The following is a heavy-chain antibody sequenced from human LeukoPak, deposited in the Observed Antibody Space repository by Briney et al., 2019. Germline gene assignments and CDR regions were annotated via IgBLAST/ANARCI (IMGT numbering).Heavy chain of an antibody. V-gene: IGHV3-21*04. J-gene: IGHJ4*02. Sequence: EXISYISSSSSYIYYADSVKGRFTISRDNAKNSLYLQMNSLRAEDTAVYYCAKDMAAVAGYDYWGQGTLVTVSS. CDR3: AKDMAAVAGYDY. D-gene: IGHD6-19*01. CDR2: ISSSSSYI.